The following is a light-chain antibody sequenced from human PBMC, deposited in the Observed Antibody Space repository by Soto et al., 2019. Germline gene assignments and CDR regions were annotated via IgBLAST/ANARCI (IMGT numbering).Light chain of an antibody. CDR2: AAS. J-gene: IGKJ1*01. CDR1: QSVSSS. Sequence: EIVMTQSPATLSVSPGERATLSCRASQSVSSSLAWYQQKPGQAPRLLIYAASTRATAIPARFSGSGSATEFTLTISSLQSEDFAVYYCQHYNNWPRTFGQGTKVDI. CDR3: QHYNNWPRT. V-gene: IGKV3-15*01.